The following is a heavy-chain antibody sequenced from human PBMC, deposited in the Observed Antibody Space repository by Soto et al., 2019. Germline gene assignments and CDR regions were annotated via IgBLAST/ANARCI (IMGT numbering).Heavy chain of an antibody. CDR3: ARGRGSTSCYIKNSSGCRNFDY. J-gene: IGHJ4*02. CDR1: GGSFSGYY. Sequence: PSETLSLTCAVYGGSFSGYYWSWIRQPPGKGLEWIGEINHSGSTNYNPSLKSRVTISVDTSKNQFSLKLSSVTAADTAVYYCARGRGSTSCYIKNSSGCRNFDYWGQGTLVTVSS. CDR2: INHSGST. V-gene: IGHV4-34*01. D-gene: IGHD2-2*02.